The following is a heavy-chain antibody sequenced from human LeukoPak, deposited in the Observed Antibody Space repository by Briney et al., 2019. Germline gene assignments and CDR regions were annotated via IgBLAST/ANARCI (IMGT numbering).Heavy chain of an antibody. V-gene: IGHV3-21*04. Sequence: GGSLRLSCAASAFSLSAYNMNWVRQAPGKGLERVSSISYTGTYIYYADSVKGRFTISRDNAQNSLYLQMNSLRAEDTAIYYCVRDRGTYRPIDYWGQGTLVTVSS. CDR1: AFSLSAYN. CDR2: ISYTGTYI. J-gene: IGHJ4*02. CDR3: VRDRGTYRPIDY. D-gene: IGHD1-26*01.